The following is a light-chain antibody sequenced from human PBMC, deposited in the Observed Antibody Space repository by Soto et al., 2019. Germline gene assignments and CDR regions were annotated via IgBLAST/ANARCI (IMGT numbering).Light chain of an antibody. CDR3: QQYGRSPRT. CDR1: ESVTISY. V-gene: IGKV3-20*01. J-gene: IGKJ1*01. CDR2: GAS. Sequence: EIVLTQSPGTLSLSPGERATLSCRASESVTISYLAWYQHKPGQAPRLLIYGASSRATGIPDRFSGSGSGTDFTLTISRLEPEDFAVYYCQQYGRSPRTFGQGTKVEIK.